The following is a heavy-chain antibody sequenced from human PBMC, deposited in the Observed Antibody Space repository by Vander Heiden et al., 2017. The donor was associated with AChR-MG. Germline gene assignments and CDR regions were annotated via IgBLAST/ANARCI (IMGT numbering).Heavy chain of an antibody. CDR3: ARERGVGATSSVYYGMDV. Sequence: QVQPVQSGAEVKKPGSSVKVSCKASGGTFSSYAISWVRQDPEQGLEWMGGFIPIFGTANYAQKFQGRVTITADKSTSTAYMELSSLRSEDTAVYYCARERGVGATSSVYYGMDVWGQGTTVTVSS. CDR2: FIPIFGTA. V-gene: IGHV1-69*06. J-gene: IGHJ6*02. D-gene: IGHD1-26*01. CDR1: GGTFSSYA.